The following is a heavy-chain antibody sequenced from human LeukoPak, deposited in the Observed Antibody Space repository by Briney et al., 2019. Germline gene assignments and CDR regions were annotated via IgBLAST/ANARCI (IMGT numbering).Heavy chain of an antibody. CDR2: ISSDASTI. V-gene: IGHV3-30*01. CDR1: GFTISSYV. J-gene: IGHJ4*02. CDR3: ARESTTGAYFDY. Sequence: GGSLRLSCAASGFTISSYVMHWVRQPPGKGLQWVAVISSDASTIYYADAVRGRFTISRDNSKNTVYLQMNSLRPEDAAIYFCARESTTGAYFDYWGQGTVVTVSS. D-gene: IGHD7-27*01.